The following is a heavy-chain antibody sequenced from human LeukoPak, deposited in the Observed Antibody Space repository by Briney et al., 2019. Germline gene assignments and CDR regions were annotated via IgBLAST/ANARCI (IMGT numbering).Heavy chain of an antibody. V-gene: IGHV1-46*01. Sequence: ASVKVSCKASGYTFTRYYMHWVRQAPGQGLEWMGIINPSGGSTRYAQRFQGRVTMTRDTSTSIVYMELSSLRSEDTAVYYCARDWFGSGYSYGSSFDYWGQGTPATVSS. CDR1: GYTFTRYY. CDR2: INPSGGST. CDR3: ARDWFGSGYSYGSSFDY. D-gene: IGHD5-18*01. J-gene: IGHJ4*02.